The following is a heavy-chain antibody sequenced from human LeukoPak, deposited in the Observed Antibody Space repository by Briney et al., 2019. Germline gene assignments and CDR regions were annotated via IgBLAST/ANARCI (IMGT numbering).Heavy chain of an antibody. Sequence: PSETLSLTCTVSGGSISSYYWSWIRQPPGKGLEWIGYIYTSGSTNYNPSLKSRVTISVDTSKNQFSLKLSSVTAADTAVYYCAREGVEAAELDYWGQGTLVTVSS. CDR3: AREGVEAAELDY. D-gene: IGHD6-13*01. CDR1: GGSISSYY. J-gene: IGHJ4*02. V-gene: IGHV4-4*09. CDR2: IYTSGST.